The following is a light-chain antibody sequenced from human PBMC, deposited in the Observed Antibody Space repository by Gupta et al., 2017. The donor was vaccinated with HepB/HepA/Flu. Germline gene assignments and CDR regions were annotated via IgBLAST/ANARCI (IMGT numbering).Light chain of an antibody. CDR3: AACDDSLNGWV. V-gene: IGLV1-44*01. J-gene: IGLJ3*02. CDR2: SNN. Sequence: QSVLTQPPSASGTPGQRVTISCSGSSSNNGSNAVIWYQQFPGTAPKLLIYSNNQRPSGVPDRFSGSKSGTSASLATSGLQSEDEADYYCAACDDSLNGWVFGGGTKLTVL. CDR1: SSNNGSNA.